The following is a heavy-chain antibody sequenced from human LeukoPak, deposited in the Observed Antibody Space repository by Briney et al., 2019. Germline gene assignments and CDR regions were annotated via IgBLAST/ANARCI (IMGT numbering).Heavy chain of an antibody. CDR2: IRYDGSNK. CDR3: ASTRTFDLWSDY. V-gene: IGHV3-30*02. CDR1: GFTFSSYG. J-gene: IGHJ4*02. Sequence: GGSLRLSCAASGFTFSSYGMHWVRQAPGKGLEGVAFIRYDGSNKYYTDSVKGRFTISRDNSKNTLYLQMNSLRAEDTAVYYCASTRTFDLWSDYWGQGTLVTVSS. D-gene: IGHD3-3*01.